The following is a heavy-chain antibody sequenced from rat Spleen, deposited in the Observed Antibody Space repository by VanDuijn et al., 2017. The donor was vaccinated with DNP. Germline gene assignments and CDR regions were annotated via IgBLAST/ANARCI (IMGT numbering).Heavy chain of an antibody. J-gene: IGHJ2*01. D-gene: IGHD1-7*01. CDR3: ARYGSVALDY. V-gene: IGHV2S12*01. CDR2: ISSGGST. Sequence: QVQLKESGPGLVQPSQTLSLTCAVSGFSLTSYGVSWVRQPPGKGLEWIAGISSGGSTFYNSVFKSRLSISRDTSKSQVFLKMNSLQTEDTATYYCARYGSVALDYWGQGVMVTVSS. CDR1: GFSLTSYG.